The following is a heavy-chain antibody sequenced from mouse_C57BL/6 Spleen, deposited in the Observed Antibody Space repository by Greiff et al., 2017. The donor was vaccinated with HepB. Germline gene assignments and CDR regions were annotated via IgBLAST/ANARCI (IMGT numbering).Heavy chain of an antibody. CDR3: ARQVDGYSYFDY. CDR1: GFTFSSYG. D-gene: IGHD2-3*01. J-gene: IGHJ2*01. CDR2: ISSGGSYT. Sequence: EVKLVESGGDLVKPGGSLKLSCAASGFTFSSYGMSWVRQTPDKRLEWVATISSGGSYTYYPDSVKGRFTISRDNAKNTLYLQMSSLKSEDTAMYYCARQVDGYSYFDYWGQGTTLTVSS. V-gene: IGHV5-6*01.